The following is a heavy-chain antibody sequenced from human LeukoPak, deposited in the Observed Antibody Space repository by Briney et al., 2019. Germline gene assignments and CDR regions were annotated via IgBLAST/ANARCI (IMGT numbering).Heavy chain of an antibody. CDR2: IIPIFGTA. Sequence: SVKVSCKASGYTFTSYGISWVRQAPGQGLEWMGGIIPIFGTANYAQKFQGRVTITADKSTSTAYMELSSLRSEDTAVYYCASPRYYYDSSGYYRVEYFQHWGQGTLVTVSS. D-gene: IGHD3-22*01. CDR3: ASPRYYYDSSGYYRVEYFQH. CDR1: GYTFTSYG. V-gene: IGHV1-69*06. J-gene: IGHJ1*01.